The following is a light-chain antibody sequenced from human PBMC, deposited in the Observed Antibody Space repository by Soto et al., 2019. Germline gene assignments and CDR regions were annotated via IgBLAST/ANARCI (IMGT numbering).Light chain of an antibody. V-gene: IGLV2-8*01. CDR3: NSYVVSNSFV. CDR2: EVN. Sequence: QSVLTQPPSVSGSPGQSVTISCTGTSSDVGAYNHVSWYQQHPGKAPKLLVYEVNKRPSGVPDRFSGSKSGNTASLTVSGLQAEDEADYFCNSYVVSNSFVFGGGTKLTVL. CDR1: SSDVGAYNH. J-gene: IGLJ2*01.